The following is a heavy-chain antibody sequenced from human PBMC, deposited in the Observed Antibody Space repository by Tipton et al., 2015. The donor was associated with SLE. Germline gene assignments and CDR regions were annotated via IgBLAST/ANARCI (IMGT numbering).Heavy chain of an antibody. V-gene: IGHV4-59*01. CDR1: AGSISTYY. Sequence: TLSLTCTVSAGSISTYYWSWIRQPPGKGLEWIGYIYYSGSTNYNPSLKSRATISVDTSKNQFSLKLSSVTAADTAVYYCARAVTIFYGMDVWGQGTTVTVSS. D-gene: IGHD3-3*01. CDR2: IYYSGST. J-gene: IGHJ6*02. CDR3: ARAVTIFYGMDV.